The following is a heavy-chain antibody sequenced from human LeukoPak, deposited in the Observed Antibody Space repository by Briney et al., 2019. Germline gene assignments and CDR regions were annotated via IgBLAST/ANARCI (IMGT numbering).Heavy chain of an antibody. Sequence: GESLKISCKASGYSFTNYWIGWVRQMPGKGLEWMGIIYPDDSDARHSPSFQGQVAISADKSISTAYLQWSSLKASDTAMYFCARTPPYCSSTSCFAFDIWGQGTMVTVSS. V-gene: IGHV5-51*01. CDR2: IYPDDSDA. D-gene: IGHD2-2*01. J-gene: IGHJ3*02. CDR3: ARTPPYCSSTSCFAFDI. CDR1: GYSFTNYW.